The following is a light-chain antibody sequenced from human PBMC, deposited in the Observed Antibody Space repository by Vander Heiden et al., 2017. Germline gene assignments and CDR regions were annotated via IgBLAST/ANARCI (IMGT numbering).Light chain of an antibody. V-gene: IGLV1-51*01. CDR1: RSNIGNNY. CDR2: DNN. J-gene: IGLJ1*01. CDR3: GAWDDSLSGI. Sequence: HSVLTQPPSVSAAPGQKVIISCSGGRSNIGNNYVSWYQQLPGTAPKLLIYDNNKRPSGIPDRFSGSKSGTSPTLAITGLQTGDEADYYCGAWDDSLSGIFGSGTKVTVL.